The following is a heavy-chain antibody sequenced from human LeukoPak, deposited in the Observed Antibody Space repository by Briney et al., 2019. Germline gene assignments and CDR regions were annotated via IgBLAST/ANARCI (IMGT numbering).Heavy chain of an antibody. V-gene: IGHV3-23*01. D-gene: IGHD6-19*01. CDR3: AKAGSSGWPSSGGDY. CDR2: ISGSGGST. Sequence: GGSLRLSCAASGFTFSNFAMSWVRQAPGKGLEWASTISGSGGSTFYADSMKGRFTISRDNSKNTLFLQMNGLRAEDTAIYYCAKAGSSGWPSSGGDYWGQGSLVTVSS. CDR1: GFTFSNFA. J-gene: IGHJ4*02.